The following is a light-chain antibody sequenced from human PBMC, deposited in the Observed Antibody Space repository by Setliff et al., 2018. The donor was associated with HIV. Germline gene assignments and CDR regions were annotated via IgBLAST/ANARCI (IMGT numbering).Light chain of an antibody. CDR2: YDS. CDR1: NIGSKS. V-gene: IGLV3-21*04. CDR3: QVWDSSSDHPYV. J-gene: IGLJ1*01. Sequence: LTQPPSVSVAPGKTARITCGGNNIGSKSVHWYQQKPGQAPVLVIYYDSDRPSGIPERFSGSNSGNTATLTISRVEAGDEADYYCQVWDSSSDHPYVFGTGTKSHRP.